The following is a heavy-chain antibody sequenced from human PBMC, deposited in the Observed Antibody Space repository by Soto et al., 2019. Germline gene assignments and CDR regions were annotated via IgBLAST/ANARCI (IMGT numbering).Heavy chain of an antibody. V-gene: IGHV2-5*02. CDR1: GFSLTATGVG. CDR3: AHRGWFAEGHPNWFDP. J-gene: IGHJ5*02. CDR2: IYWDHDE. Sequence: QITLKESGPTLVKLTQTLTLTCTFSGFSLTATGVGVGWIRQPPGKALEWLALIYWDHDERYNPSLKSRLTITKDTSRNQVVLTMTNMDHVDTATYYCAHRGWFAEGHPNWFDPWGQGALVTVSS. D-gene: IGHD3-10*01.